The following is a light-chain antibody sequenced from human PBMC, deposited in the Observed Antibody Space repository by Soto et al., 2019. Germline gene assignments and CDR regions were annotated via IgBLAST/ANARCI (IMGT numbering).Light chain of an antibody. V-gene: IGKV3-20*01. CDR1: QTIRSSY. CDR2: GPS. Sequence: EIVLTQSPGTLSLSPGERATLSCRASQTIRSSYLAWYQQKPGQAPRLLIYGPSTRATGLPDRFSGRGSGTDFTLTISRLEPEDFAVYYCQQYGTSPYTFGQGTTLEI. J-gene: IGKJ2*01. CDR3: QQYGTSPYT.